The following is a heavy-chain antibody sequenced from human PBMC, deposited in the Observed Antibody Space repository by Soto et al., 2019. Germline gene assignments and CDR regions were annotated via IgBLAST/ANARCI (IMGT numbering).Heavy chain of an antibody. Sequence: SETLSLTCAVSGGSISSSNWWSWVRQPPGKGLEWIGEIYHSGSTNYNPSLKSRVTISVDTSKNQFSLKLSSVTAADTAVYYCARGLRRSYDKPSTPYYFDYWGQGTLVTVSS. J-gene: IGHJ4*02. CDR2: IYHSGST. D-gene: IGHD1-26*01. V-gene: IGHV4-4*02. CDR3: ARGLRRSYDKPSTPYYFDY. CDR1: GGSISSSNW.